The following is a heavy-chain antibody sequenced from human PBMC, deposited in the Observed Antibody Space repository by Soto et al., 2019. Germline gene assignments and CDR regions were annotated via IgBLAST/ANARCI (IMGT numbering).Heavy chain of an antibody. D-gene: IGHD1-7*01. V-gene: IGHV4-34*01. J-gene: IGHJ4*02. CDR1: GGSFSGYY. CDR3: ARSPTGTTFVDY. CDR2: INHSGST. Sequence: PSETLSLTCAVYGGSFSGYYWSWIRQPPGKGLEWIGEINHSGSTNYNPSLKSRVTISVDTSKNQFSLKLSSVTAADTAVYYCARSPTGTTFVDYWGQGTLVIVSS.